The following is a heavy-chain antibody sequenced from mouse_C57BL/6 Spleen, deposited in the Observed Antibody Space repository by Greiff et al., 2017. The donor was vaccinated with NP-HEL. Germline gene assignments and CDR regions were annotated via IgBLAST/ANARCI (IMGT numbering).Heavy chain of an antibody. CDR1: GYTFTSSW. J-gene: IGHJ2*01. D-gene: IGHD2-4*01. CDR3: ARRYYDYDRGFDY. Sequence: QVQLQQPGAELVKPGASVKLSCKASGYTFTSSWMHWVKQRPGRGLEWIGRIDPDSGGTKYNEKFKGKATLTVDKPSSTAYMQLSSLTSEDSAGYYGARRYYDYDRGFDYWGQGTTLTVSS. V-gene: IGHV1-72*01. CDR2: IDPDSGGT.